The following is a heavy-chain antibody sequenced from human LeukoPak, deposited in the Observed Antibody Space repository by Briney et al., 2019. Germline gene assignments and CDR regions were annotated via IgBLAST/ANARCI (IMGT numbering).Heavy chain of an antibody. V-gene: IGHV3-66*01. CDR3: AAKGNGYSGSYVFAH. D-gene: IGHD1-26*01. CDR2: LYSSGGT. CDR1: GFTVSNYY. Sequence: PGGSLRLSCAASGFTVSNYYMSWVRQAPGKGLQWVSVLYSSGGTNYADSVKGRFSISRDNSENTLHLQMNSLRAEDTAVYYCAAKGNGYSGSYVFAHWGQGTLVTVSS. J-gene: IGHJ4*02.